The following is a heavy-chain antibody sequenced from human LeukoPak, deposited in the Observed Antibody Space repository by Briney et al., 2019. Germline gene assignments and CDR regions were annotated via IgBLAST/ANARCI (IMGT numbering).Heavy chain of an antibody. J-gene: IGHJ4*02. D-gene: IGHD5-12*01. CDR2: ISYTGSTNYNASSGST. CDR1: GGFISSYY. Sequence: SETLSLTCTVSGGFISSYYWSWIRQPPGKGLEWIAYISYTGSTNYNASSGSTNYNPSLKSRVTISMDTSKNQLSLNLTSVTAADTAVYYCARNRVATIYGNFDYWGQGTLVTVSS. V-gene: IGHV4-59*01. CDR3: ARNRVATIYGNFDY.